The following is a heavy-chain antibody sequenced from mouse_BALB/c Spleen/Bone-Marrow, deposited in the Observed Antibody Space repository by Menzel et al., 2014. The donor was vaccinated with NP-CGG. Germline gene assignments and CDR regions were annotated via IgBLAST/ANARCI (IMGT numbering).Heavy chain of an antibody. J-gene: IGHJ3*01. CDR3: GVYSYGISYFVF. CDR1: GFNIKDTY. CDR2: IDPANGNT. Sequence: DVQLQESGAELVKPGASVKLSCTASGFNIKDTYMHWVKQRPEQGLEWIGRIDPANGNTKYDPKSQGKATITSVTYSTAVYLQLSSLTSEATAVYHCGVYSYGISYFVFWDQGTLVTV. V-gene: IGHV14-3*02. D-gene: IGHD1-1*01.